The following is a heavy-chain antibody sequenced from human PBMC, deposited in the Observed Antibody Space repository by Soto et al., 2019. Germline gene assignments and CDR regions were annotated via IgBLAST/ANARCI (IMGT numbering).Heavy chain of an antibody. CDR1: GYTFTSYA. J-gene: IGHJ6*02. CDR3: ARDHGDCSSTSCYYYYYGMDV. Sequence: QVQLVQSGSELKKPGASVKVSCKASGYTFTSYAMNWVRQAPGQGLEWMGWINTNTGNPTYAQGFTGRFVFSLDTSVSTAYLQICSRKAKDTAVYYCARDHGDCSSTSCYYYYYGMDVWGQGTTVTVSS. D-gene: IGHD2-2*01. V-gene: IGHV7-4-1*01. CDR2: INTNTGNP.